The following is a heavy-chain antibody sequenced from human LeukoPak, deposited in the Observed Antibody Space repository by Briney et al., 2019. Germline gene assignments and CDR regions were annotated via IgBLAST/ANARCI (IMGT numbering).Heavy chain of an antibody. V-gene: IGHV1-46*01. CDR2: INANGGGT. D-gene: IGHD1-26*01. CDR1: GYIFVDYF. CDR3: ARVGAVGEVPLPDY. J-gene: IGHJ4*02. Sequence: GASVKVSCKTSGYIFVDYFLHWVRRAPGQGLEWMGIINANGGGTRYAQMFQGRVTMTRDVSTRTVYMELSSLTCEDTALYYCARVGAVGEVPLPDYWGRGTLVTVSS.